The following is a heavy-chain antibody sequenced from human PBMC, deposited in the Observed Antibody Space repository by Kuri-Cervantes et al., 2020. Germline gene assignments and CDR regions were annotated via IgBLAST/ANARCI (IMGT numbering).Heavy chain of an antibody. CDR2: INTNTGNP. Sequence: ASVKVSCKASGYTFTGYAMNWVRQAPGQGLVWMGWINTNTGNPTYAQGSTGRFVFSLDTSVSTAYLQICSLKAEDTAVYYCARGGRMMTFGGEIASDALDIWGPGTRVTVSS. D-gene: IGHD3-16*01. V-gene: IGHV7-4-1*01. CDR1: GYTFTGYA. J-gene: IGHJ4*03. CDR3: ARGGRMMTFGGEIASDALDI.